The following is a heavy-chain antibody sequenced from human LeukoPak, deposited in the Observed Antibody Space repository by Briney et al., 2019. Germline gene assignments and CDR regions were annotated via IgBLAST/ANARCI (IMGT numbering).Heavy chain of an antibody. Sequence: SETLSLTCTVSGGSISSGGYYWSWIRQHPGKGLEWIGYIYYSGSTYYNPSLKSRVTISVDTSKNQFSLKLSSVTAADTAVYYCARVPGHTYGSGSYFVSCWFDPWGQGTLVTVSS. J-gene: IGHJ5*02. D-gene: IGHD3-10*01. CDR2: IYYSGST. CDR3: ARVPGHTYGSGSYFVSCWFDP. CDR1: GGSISSGGYY. V-gene: IGHV4-31*03.